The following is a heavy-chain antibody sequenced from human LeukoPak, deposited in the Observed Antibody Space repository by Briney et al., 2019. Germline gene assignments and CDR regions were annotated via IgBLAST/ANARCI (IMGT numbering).Heavy chain of an antibody. CDR3: ARGSSAGASLRHDY. V-gene: IGHV3-48*04. D-gene: IGHD1-26*01. CDR2: ISETGRTT. J-gene: IGHJ4*02. CDR1: GFSFDAHA. Sequence: PGGSLRISCAASGFSFDAHAMSWVRQAPGKGLEWVSSISETGRTTSYTDSVKGRFTISRDNAKKSLYLQMNSLRAEDTAVYYCARGSSAGASLRHDYWGQGTLVTVSS.